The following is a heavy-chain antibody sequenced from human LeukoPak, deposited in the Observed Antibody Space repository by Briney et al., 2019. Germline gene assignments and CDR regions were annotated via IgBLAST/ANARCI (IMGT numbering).Heavy chain of an antibody. CDR3: AKDFSLAAAGFYYFDY. CDR1: GFTFSSYW. Sequence: GGSLRLSCAASGFTFSSYWMSWVRQAPGKGLEWVAFIRYDGSNKYYADSVKGRFTISRDNSKNTLYLQMNSLRAEDTAVYYCAKDFSLAAAGFYYFDYWGQGTLVTVSS. J-gene: IGHJ4*02. V-gene: IGHV3-30*02. CDR2: IRYDGSNK. D-gene: IGHD6-13*01.